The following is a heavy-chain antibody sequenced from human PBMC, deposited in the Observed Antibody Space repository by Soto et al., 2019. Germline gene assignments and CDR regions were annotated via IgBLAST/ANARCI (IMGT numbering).Heavy chain of an antibody. Sequence: PSETLSLTCAVYGVSFSGYCWSWIRQPPGKGLEWIGEINHSGSTNYNPSLKSRVTISVDTSKNQFSLKLSSVTAADTAVYYCAREVVATISSWFDPWGQGTLVTVSS. D-gene: IGHD5-12*01. V-gene: IGHV4-34*01. CDR3: AREVVATISSWFDP. CDR1: GVSFSGYC. J-gene: IGHJ5*02. CDR2: INHSGST.